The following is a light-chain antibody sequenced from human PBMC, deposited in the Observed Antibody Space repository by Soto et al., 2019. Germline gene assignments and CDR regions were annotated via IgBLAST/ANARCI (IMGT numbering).Light chain of an antibody. Sequence: EIVMTQSPATLSVSPGERATLSCRASQSVSNNLAWYQQKPGQAPRLLIYGASTRATGIPARFSGSGSGTDFTLTISSLQSEDFALYYCQQYDNWLGTFGHGTKVEIK. CDR3: QQYDNWLGT. V-gene: IGKV3-15*01. J-gene: IGKJ1*01. CDR1: QSVSNN. CDR2: GAS.